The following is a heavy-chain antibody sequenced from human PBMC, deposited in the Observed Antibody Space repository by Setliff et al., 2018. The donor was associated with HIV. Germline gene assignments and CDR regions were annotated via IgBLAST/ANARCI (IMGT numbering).Heavy chain of an antibody. CDR2: IYSSGTT. CDR1: GGSIISGSYY. D-gene: IGHD3-9*01. Sequence: SETLSLTCTVSGGSIISGSYYWSWFRQPAGKGLEWIGRIYSSGTTIYNPSLKSRVAMSVDTSKNQFSLKVNSVTAADTAMYYCVIRRNFDWLMKSGPFDHWGQGILVTVSS. J-gene: IGHJ4*02. V-gene: IGHV4-61*02. CDR3: VIRRNFDWLMKSGPFDH.